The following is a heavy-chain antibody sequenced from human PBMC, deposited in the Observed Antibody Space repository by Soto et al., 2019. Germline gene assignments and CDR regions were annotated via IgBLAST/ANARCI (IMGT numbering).Heavy chain of an antibody. CDR1: GFTFSSYA. Sequence: QVQLVESGGGVVQPGRSLRLSCAASGFTFSSYAMHWVRQAPGKGLEWVAVISYDGSNKYYADSVKGRFTISRDNSKNTLDLQMNSLRAEDTAVYYCASPYGGTNYYYGMDVWGQGTTVTVSS. CDR2: ISYDGSNK. J-gene: IGHJ6*02. D-gene: IGHD1-1*01. V-gene: IGHV3-30-3*01. CDR3: ASPYGGTNYYYGMDV.